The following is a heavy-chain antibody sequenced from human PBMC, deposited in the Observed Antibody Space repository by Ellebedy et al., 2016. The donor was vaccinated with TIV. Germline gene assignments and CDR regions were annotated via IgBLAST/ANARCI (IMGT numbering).Heavy chain of an antibody. J-gene: IGHJ4*02. CDR2: ISYDGSKK. CDR3: VRDLHWSYFD. Sequence: PGGSLRLSCVASGFTFRSYAMHWVRQAPGKGLEWVAVISYDGSKKYHVDSVKGRFTISRDDSKNTLYLQMNSLRAEDTAVYYCVRDLHWSYFDWGQGTLVTVSS. V-gene: IGHV3-30*04. CDR1: GFTFRSYA. D-gene: IGHD1-26*01.